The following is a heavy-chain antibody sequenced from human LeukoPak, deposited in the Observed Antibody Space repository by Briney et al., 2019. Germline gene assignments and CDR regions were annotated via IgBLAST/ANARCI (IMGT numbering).Heavy chain of an antibody. V-gene: IGHV3-30-3*01. CDR3: ARDRDYVWGSYRPFDY. CDR2: ISYDGSNK. CDR1: GFTFSSYA. D-gene: IGHD3-16*02. Sequence: GGSLRLSCAASGFTFSSYAMHWVRQAPGKGLEWVAVISYDGSNKYYADSVKGRFTISRDNSTNTLYLQMNSLRAEDTAVYYCARDRDYVWGSYRPFDYWGQGTLVTVSS. J-gene: IGHJ4*02.